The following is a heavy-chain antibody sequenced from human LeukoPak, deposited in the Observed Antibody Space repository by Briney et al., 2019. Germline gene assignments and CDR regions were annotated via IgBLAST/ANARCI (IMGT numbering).Heavy chain of an antibody. CDR1: GGSITIYY. V-gene: IGHV4-4*07. D-gene: IGHD4-17*01. CDR3: ARVTDMTTVTTSVSAFDI. CDR2: IYTSGST. J-gene: IGHJ3*02. Sequence: PSETLSLTCTVSGGSITIYYWSWIRQPAGKGLEWIGRIYTSGSTNYNPSLNSRVTMSVDTSKNQFSLKLSSVTAADTAVYYCARVTDMTTVTTSVSAFDIWGQGTMVTVSS.